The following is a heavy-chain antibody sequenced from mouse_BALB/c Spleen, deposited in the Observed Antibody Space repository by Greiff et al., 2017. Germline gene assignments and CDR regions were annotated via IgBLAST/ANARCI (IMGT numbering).Heavy chain of an antibody. Sequence: EVQRVESGGGLVKPGGSLKLSCAASGFTFSDYYMYWVRQTPEKRLEWVATISDGGSYTYYPDSVKGRFTISRDNAKNNLYLQMSSLKSEDTAMYYCARHYYGSFDYWGQGTTLTVSS. V-gene: IGHV5-4*02. CDR3: ARHYYGSFDY. J-gene: IGHJ2*01. CDR2: ISDGGSYT. D-gene: IGHD1-1*01. CDR1: GFTFSDYY.